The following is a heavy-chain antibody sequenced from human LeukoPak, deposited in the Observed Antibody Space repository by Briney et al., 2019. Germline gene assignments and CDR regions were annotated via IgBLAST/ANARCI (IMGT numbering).Heavy chain of an antibody. CDR3: ARDYRYSSSWPKGDY. J-gene: IGHJ4*02. V-gene: IGHV1-18*01. CDR1: GYTFTSYG. D-gene: IGHD6-13*01. CDR2: ISAYNGNT. Sequence: ASVKVSCKASGYTFTSYGISWVRQAPGQGLEWMGWISAYNGNTNYAQKLQGRVTMTTDTSTSTAYMELRSLRSDDTAVYYCARDYRYSSSWPKGDYWGQGTLVTVFS.